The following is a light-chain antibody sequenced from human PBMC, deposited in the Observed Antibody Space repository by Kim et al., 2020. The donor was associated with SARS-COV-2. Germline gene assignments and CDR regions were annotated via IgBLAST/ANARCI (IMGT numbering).Light chain of an antibody. Sequence: EIVLTQSPGTLSLSPGERATLSCRASQSVTSNYLAWYQQKPGQAPRLLIYAASTRATGTPDRFSGRGSGTDFTLTISRLEPEDFAVYYCQQYGSSPRTFGQGTKLEI. CDR3: QQYGSSPRT. CDR2: AAS. CDR1: QSVTSNY. V-gene: IGKV3-20*01. J-gene: IGKJ2*01.